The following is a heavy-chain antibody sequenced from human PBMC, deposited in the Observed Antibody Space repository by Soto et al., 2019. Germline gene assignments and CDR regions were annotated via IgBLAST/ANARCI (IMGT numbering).Heavy chain of an antibody. CDR3: ARDTIVVVPAAIRGYGMDV. D-gene: IGHD2-2*01. CDR2: IYYSGST. Sequence: SETLSLTCTVSGGSISSGGYYWSWIRQHPGKGLEWIGYIYYSGSTYYNPSLKSRVTISVDTSKNQFSLKLSSVTAADTAVYYCARDTIVVVPAAIRGYGMDVWGQGTTVPVSS. J-gene: IGHJ6*02. CDR1: GGSISSGGYY. V-gene: IGHV4-31*03.